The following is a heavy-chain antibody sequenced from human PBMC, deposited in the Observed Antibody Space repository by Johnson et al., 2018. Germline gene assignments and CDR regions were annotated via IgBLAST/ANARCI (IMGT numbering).Heavy chain of an antibody. CDR3: ARGEGFGAYYYYMDV. V-gene: IGHV4-34*01. CDR2: INHSGST. J-gene: IGHJ6*03. Sequence: QVQLQQWGAGLLKPSETRSLTCAVYGGSFSGYYWSWIRQPPGTGLEWIGEINHSGSTNYNPSLKSRVTTSVDTSKNQFPLKLSSVTAADTAVYYCARGEGFGAYYYYMDVWGKGTTVTVSS. CDR1: GGSFSGYY. D-gene: IGHD3-10*01.